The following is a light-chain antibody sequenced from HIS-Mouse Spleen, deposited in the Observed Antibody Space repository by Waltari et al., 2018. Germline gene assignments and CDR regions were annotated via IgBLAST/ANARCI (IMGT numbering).Light chain of an antibody. CDR2: AAS. V-gene: IGKV1-39*01. CDR3: QQSYSTPYT. Sequence: DIQMTQSPSSLSASVGYRVTITCRASQRISSYLNWYQQKPGKAPKLLIYAASSLQSGVPSRFSGSGSGTDFTLTISSLQPEDFATYYCQQSYSTPYTFGQGTKLEIK. CDR1: QRISSY. J-gene: IGKJ2*01.